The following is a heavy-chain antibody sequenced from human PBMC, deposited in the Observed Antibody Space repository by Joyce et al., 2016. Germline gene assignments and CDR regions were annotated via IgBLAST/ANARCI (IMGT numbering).Heavy chain of an antibody. CDR2: MSYDGSHQ. CDR1: EFAFSSHA. CDR3: TRSARTGYTAGWPDFDY. D-gene: IGHD2-2*02. V-gene: IGHV3-30*03. J-gene: IGHJ4*02. Sequence: QVPLLESGGGVAQPGRSLRLSCAASEFAFSSHAMHWVRQAPGKGLEWVAVMSYDGSHQYYADYVRGRFTSSGDNSQNTLYLQMNSLRVEDTAVYYCTRSARTGYTAGWPDFDYWGQGTLVTVSS.